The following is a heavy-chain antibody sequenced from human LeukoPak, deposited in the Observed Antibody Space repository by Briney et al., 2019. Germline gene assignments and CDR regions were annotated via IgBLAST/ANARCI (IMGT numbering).Heavy chain of an antibody. J-gene: IGHJ6*03. Sequence: PGGSLRLSCAASGFTFDDYGTSWVRQAPGKGLEWVSGINWNGGGTGYADSVKGRFTISRDNAKNSLYLQMNSLRAEDTALYYCAAVNWNYRNYYYYMDVWGKGTTVTVSS. CDR3: AAVNWNYRNYYYYMDV. D-gene: IGHD1-7*01. CDR1: GFTFDDYG. V-gene: IGHV3-20*04. CDR2: INWNGGGT.